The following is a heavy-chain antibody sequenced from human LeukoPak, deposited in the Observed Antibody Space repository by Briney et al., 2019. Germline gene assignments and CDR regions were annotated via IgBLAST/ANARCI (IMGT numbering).Heavy chain of an antibody. CDR2: FSVIDGTT. J-gene: IGHJ4*02. D-gene: IGHD3-22*01. Sequence: GGTLRLSCAASGFTFMYFGMSWVRQAPGKGLEWVSSFSVIDGTTYYADFVKGRFTISRDTSQNTLYLQMNSLRAEDTAVYYCAKTRVVVTLFDYWGQGTLVTVSS. CDR1: GFTFMYFG. V-gene: IGHV3-23*01. CDR3: AKTRVVVTLFDY.